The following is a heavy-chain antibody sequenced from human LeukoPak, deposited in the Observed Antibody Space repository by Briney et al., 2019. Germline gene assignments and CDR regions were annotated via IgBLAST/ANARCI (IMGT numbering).Heavy chain of an antibody. Sequence: SETLSLTCTVSGGSFSRYYWSWIRQPPGKGLEWIGYIYYSGSTNYNPSLKSRVSISVDTSKNQFSLKLSSVTAADTAMYYCARDSYDSSGNYRSFDYWGQGTQVTVSP. J-gene: IGHJ4*02. V-gene: IGHV4-59*01. CDR1: GGSFSRYY. D-gene: IGHD3-22*01. CDR3: ARDSYDSSGNYRSFDY. CDR2: IYYSGST.